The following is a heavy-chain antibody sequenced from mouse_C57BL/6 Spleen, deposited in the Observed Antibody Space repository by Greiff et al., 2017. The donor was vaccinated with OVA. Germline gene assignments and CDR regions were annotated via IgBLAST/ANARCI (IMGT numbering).Heavy chain of an antibody. CDR1: GYTFTNYW. Sequence: VKLMESGAELVRPGTSVKMSCKASGYTFTNYWIGWAKQRPGHGLEWIGDIYPGGGYTNYNEKFKGQATLTADKSSSTAYMKVSSLTSDDSAIYYCGRGGGYCSRGNSFDYWGQGTTLTVSS. J-gene: IGHJ2*01. D-gene: IGHD1-1*01. CDR3: GRGGGYCSRGNSFDY. V-gene: IGHV1-63*01. CDR2: IYPGGGYT.